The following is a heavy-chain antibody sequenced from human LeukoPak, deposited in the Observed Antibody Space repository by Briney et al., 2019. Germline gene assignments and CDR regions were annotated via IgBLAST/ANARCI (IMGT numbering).Heavy chain of an antibody. Sequence: ASVKASCKASGYTFTGYYMHWVRQAPGQGLEWMGWINPNSGGTNYAQKFQGRVTMTRDTSISTAYMELSRLRSDDTAVYYCASDYGSGGDGWFDPWGQGTLVTVSS. CDR2: INPNSGGT. D-gene: IGHD3-10*01. CDR3: ASDYGSGGDGWFDP. J-gene: IGHJ5*02. CDR1: GYTFTGYY. V-gene: IGHV1-2*02.